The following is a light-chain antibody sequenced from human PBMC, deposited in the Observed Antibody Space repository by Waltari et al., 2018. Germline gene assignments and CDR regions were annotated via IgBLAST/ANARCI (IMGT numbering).Light chain of an antibody. CDR1: SGHSTNI. CDR3: QTGGHGTWV. Sequence: QLVLTQSPSASASLGASVKLTCTLSSGHSTNIIAWLQQQPEKGPRYLRNVNSDGSHNKGVGIPARFSGSSSGAERYLTISSLQSEDEADYYCQTGGHGTWVFGGGTRLTVL. V-gene: IGLV4-69*01. J-gene: IGLJ3*02. CDR2: VNSDGSH.